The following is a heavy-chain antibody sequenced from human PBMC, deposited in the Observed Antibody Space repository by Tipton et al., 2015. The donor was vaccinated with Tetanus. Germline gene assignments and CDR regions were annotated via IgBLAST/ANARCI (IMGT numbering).Heavy chain of an antibody. CDR3: ARDQARGARGWNYFDY. CDR1: GGSISSGGYY. CDR2: IYYSGST. Sequence: GLVKPSQTLSLTCTVSGGSISSGGYYWSWIRQHPGKGLEWIGDIYYSGSTYYNPSLKSRVTLSVDTSKNQFSLQLNSVTAADTAVYYCARDQARGARGWNYFDYWGQGTLATVSS. J-gene: IGHJ4*02. D-gene: IGHD1-26*01. V-gene: IGHV4-31*03.